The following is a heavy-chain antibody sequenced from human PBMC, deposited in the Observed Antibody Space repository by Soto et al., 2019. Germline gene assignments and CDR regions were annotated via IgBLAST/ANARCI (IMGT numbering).Heavy chain of an antibody. CDR3: ARVRDGYNRAPVFFDY. V-gene: IGHV3-30-3*01. Sequence: QVQLVESGGGVVQPGRSLRLSCAASGFTFSSYNMHWVRQAPGKGLEWVAVISYDGSNKYYADSVKGRFTISRDNSKNTLYLQMNSLRAEDPAVYYCARVRDGYNRAPVFFDYWGQGTLVTVSS. CDR1: GFTFSSYN. D-gene: IGHD5-12*01. CDR2: ISYDGSNK. J-gene: IGHJ4*02.